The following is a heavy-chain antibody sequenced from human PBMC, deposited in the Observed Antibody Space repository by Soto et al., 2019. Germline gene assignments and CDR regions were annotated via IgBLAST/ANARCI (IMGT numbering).Heavy chain of an antibody. CDR2: INHSGST. V-gene: IGHV4-34*01. J-gene: IGHJ4*02. D-gene: IGHD5-18*01. Sequence: PXETLSLTCAVYGLSFSGYYWSWIRQPPGKGLEWIGEINHSGSTNYNPSLKSRVTISVDTSKNQFSLKLSSVTAADTAVYYCASSLYGYFRWGQGNLVTVSS. CDR3: ASSLYGYFR. CDR1: GLSFSGYY.